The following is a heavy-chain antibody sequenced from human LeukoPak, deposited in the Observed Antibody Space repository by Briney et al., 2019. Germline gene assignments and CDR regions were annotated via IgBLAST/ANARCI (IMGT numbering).Heavy chain of an antibody. J-gene: IGHJ4*02. CDR1: GFTLSRNA. V-gene: IGHV3-23*01. D-gene: IGHD5-18*01. CDR3: SKDDNYLRSNGYLIRIDS. Sequence: GGSLRLSCAAYGFTLSRNARNWVRQAPGKGPEWVAAISGNGRGTYYADSVKGRFNISRDNSRNTLYLQMNSLRIEDTAFYYCSKDDNYLRSNGYLIRIDSWGQGTLVTVSS. CDR2: ISGNGRGT.